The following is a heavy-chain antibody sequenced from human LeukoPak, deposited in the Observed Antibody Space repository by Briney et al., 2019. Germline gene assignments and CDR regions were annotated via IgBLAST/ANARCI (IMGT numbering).Heavy chain of an antibody. V-gene: IGHV3-48*04. Sequence: GSLRLSCAVSGFTFSTYSMNWVRQAPGKGLEWVSYISNSGSTMYYADSVKGRFTISRDNAKNSLYLQMNSLRAEDTAIYYCAREGVSTITTILVVISFDYWGQGALVTVSS. CDR3: AREGVSTITTILVVISFDY. D-gene: IGHD3-22*01. CDR1: GFTFSTYS. CDR2: ISNSGSTM. J-gene: IGHJ4*02.